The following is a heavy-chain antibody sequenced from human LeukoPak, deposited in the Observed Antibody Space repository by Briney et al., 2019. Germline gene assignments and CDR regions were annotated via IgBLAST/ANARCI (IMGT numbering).Heavy chain of an antibody. CDR2: MNPNSANT. J-gene: IGHJ4*02. D-gene: IGHD2-2*01. Sequence: ASMKVSCKASGYTFTNYDINWVRQATGQGLEWMGWMNPNSANTGYAQKFQGRVTMTRNTSISTAYMELSSLRSEDTAVYYCARVNCSSTSCRSKFLDYWGQGTLVTVSS. V-gene: IGHV1-8*01. CDR3: ARVNCSSTSCRSKFLDY. CDR1: GYTFTNYD.